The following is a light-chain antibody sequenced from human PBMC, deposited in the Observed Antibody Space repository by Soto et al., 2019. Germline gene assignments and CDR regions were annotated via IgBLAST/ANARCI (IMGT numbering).Light chain of an antibody. Sequence: QSALTQPASVSGSPGQSITISCTGTSSDVGGHNYVTWYQQHPGKAPKLMIYDVGDRPSGVSNRFSGSKSGNTASLTISGLQAEDEADYYCSSYTSSSTFVVFGGGTQLTVL. J-gene: IGLJ2*01. V-gene: IGLV2-14*03. CDR2: DVG. CDR1: SSDVGGHNY. CDR3: SSYTSSSTFVV.